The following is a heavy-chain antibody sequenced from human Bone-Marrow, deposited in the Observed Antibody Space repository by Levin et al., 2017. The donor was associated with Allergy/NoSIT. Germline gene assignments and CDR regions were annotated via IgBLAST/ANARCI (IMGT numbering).Heavy chain of an antibody. V-gene: IGHV4-59*08. CDR3: ASGGDSRGHYYWYFDL. CDR1: GGTIGRYS. J-gene: IGHJ2*01. D-gene: IGHD3-22*01. Sequence: SQTLSLTCTVSGGTIGRYSWIWIRQPPGRGLEWIGHIKDSGTPNYNSSLRSRLTMSVDTSKNQFSLRLSSVSAADTAVYYCASGGDSRGHYYWYFDLWGRGTVVTVSS. CDR2: IKDSGTP.